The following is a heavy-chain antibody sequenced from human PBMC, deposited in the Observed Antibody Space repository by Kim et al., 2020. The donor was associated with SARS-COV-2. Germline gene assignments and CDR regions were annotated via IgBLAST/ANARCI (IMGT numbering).Heavy chain of an antibody. CDR3: ATSAEYAWMD. D-gene: IGHD1-26*01. CDR2: IKGDGSDK. V-gene: IGHV3-7*03. J-gene: IGHJ4*02. CDR1: GAGFSTYW. Sequence: GGSLRLSCAASGAGFSTYWMTWVRQAPGKGLEWVGNIKGDGSDKHYVDSVRGRFTISRDNAKKLLYLQMDSLRVDDTAVNYCATSAEYAWMDWGQGTLVT.